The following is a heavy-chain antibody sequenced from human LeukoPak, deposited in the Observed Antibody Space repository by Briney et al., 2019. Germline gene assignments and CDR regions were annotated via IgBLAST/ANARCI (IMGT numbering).Heavy chain of an antibody. CDR3: ARRGYCSTSTCAFDF. V-gene: IGHV1-18*01. Sequence: ASVKVSCKTSGYTFINYGISWVRQAPGQGLEWMGWISGYNGNPNYAQRFLGRVTMTTDTSTTTAYMKLRSLRSDDTAIYYCARRGYCSTSTCAFDFWGQGALVTVSS. CDR1: GYTFINYG. CDR2: ISGYNGNP. D-gene: IGHD2-2*01. J-gene: IGHJ4*02.